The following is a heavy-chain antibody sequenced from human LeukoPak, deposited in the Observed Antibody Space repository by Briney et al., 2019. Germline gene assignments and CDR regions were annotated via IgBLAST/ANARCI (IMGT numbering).Heavy chain of an antibody. CDR2: ISSSSSYI. V-gene: IGHV3-21*01. J-gene: IGHJ4*02. Sequence: PGGSLRLSCAASGFTFSSYSMNWVRQAPGKGLEWVSSISSSSSYIYYADSVKGRFTISRDNAKNSLYLLMNSLRAEDTAVYYCARDFGSGSYLVDYWGQGTLATVSS. CDR1: GFTFSSYS. CDR3: ARDFGSGSYLVDY. D-gene: IGHD3-10*01.